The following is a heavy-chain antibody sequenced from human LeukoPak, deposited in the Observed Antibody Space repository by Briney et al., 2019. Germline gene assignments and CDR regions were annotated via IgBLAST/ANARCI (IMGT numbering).Heavy chain of an antibody. CDR1: GYTFTGYY. CDR2: INPNSGGT. CDR3: ARNPNSRSPGAFDI. J-gene: IGHJ3*02. D-gene: IGHD2/OR15-2a*01. Sequence: ASVKVSCKASGYTFTGYYMHWVRQAPGQGLEWMGWINPNSGGTNYAQKFQGRVTMTRDTSISTAYMELSRLRSDDTAVYYCARNPNSRSPGAFDIWGQGTMVTVSS. V-gene: IGHV1-2*02.